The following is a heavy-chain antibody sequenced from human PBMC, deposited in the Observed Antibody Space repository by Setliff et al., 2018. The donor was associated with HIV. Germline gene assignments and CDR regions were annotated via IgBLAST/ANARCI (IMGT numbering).Heavy chain of an antibody. D-gene: IGHD3-10*01. CDR2: IYPSGRT. J-gene: IGHJ4*02. Sequence: TLSLTCAVSGDSMSSGDYSWNWIRQSPGKGLEWIGYIYPSGRTYYNPSLKNRVTMSIDRSKKQFSLNLSSVTAADTALYFCVREGAGSGSYYLDFWCQGILVTVSS. CDR3: VREGAGSGSYYLDF. V-gene: IGHV4-30-2*06. CDR1: GDSMSSGDYS.